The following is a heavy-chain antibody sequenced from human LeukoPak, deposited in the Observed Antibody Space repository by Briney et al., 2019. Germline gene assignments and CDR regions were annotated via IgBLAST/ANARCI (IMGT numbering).Heavy chain of an antibody. J-gene: IGHJ4*02. CDR1: GGSITSAGYS. Sequence: PLETLSLTCTVSGGSITSAGYSWGWIRQPAGKGLEWIGRIYGSGSTNSNPSLKSRVTISVDTSKNQFSLKLSSVTAADTAVYYCARGYCTSTSCSENRYYFDSWGQGALVTVSS. V-gene: IGHV4-61*02. CDR3: ARGYCTSTSCSENRYYFDS. CDR2: IYGSGST. D-gene: IGHD2-2*01.